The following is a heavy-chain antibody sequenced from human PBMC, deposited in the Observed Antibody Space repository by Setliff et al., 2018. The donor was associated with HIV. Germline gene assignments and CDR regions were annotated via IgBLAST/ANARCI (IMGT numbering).Heavy chain of an antibody. CDR2: IKQDGSEK. D-gene: IGHD4-17*01. V-gene: IGHV3-7*01. CDR1: GFPFSSSE. CDR3: VKARVDGDYYYYYYMDV. Sequence: GGSLRLSCAASGFPFSSSEMNWVRQAPGKGLEWMANIKQDGSEKYYVDSVKGRFTISRDNSKNTLYLQMSSLRAEDTAVYYCVKARVDGDYYYYYYMDVWGKGTTVTVSS. J-gene: IGHJ6*03.